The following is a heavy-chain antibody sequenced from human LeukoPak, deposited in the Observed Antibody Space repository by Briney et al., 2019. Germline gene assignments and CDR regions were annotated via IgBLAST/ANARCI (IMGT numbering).Heavy chain of an antibody. CDR1: GYTFTNSP. CDR2: SNAGNGNT. CDR3: ARAKTITSPQIDY. J-gene: IGHJ4*02. Sequence: ASVKVSCKASGYTFTNSPMDWVRQAPGQRLEWMGWSNAGNGNTKYSQEFQGRVTITRDTSASTAYMELSSLRSEDMAVFHCARAKTITSPQIDYWGQGTLVTVSS. V-gene: IGHV1-3*02. D-gene: IGHD2-2*01.